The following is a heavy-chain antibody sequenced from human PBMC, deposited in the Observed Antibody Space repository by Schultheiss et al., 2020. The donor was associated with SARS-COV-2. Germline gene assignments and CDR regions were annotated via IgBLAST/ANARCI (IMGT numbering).Heavy chain of an antibody. Sequence: GGSLRLSCAASGFTFSSYSMNWVRQAPGKGLEWLSYISSSSSTIYYADSVKGRFTISSDNSKNTVYLQMNTLRAEDTAVYYCARDYCSGESCYCFAYWGQGTLVTVSS. J-gene: IGHJ4*02. CDR2: ISSSSSTI. CDR3: ARDYCSGESCYCFAY. V-gene: IGHV3-48*01. D-gene: IGHD2-15*01. CDR1: GFTFSSYS.